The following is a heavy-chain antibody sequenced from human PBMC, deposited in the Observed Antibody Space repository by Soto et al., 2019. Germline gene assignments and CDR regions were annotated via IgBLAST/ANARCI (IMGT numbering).Heavy chain of an antibody. Sequence: TGGSLRLSCAASGFTFSSYAMHWVRQAPGKGLEWVAVISYDGSNKYYADSVKGRFTISRDNSKNTLYLQMNSLRAEDTAVYYCARDRLRYNWNDFPYYYYGMDVWGHGTTVTVSS. J-gene: IGHJ6*02. D-gene: IGHD1-1*01. CDR2: ISYDGSNK. V-gene: IGHV3-30-3*01. CDR1: GFTFSSYA. CDR3: ARDRLRYNWNDFPYYYYGMDV.